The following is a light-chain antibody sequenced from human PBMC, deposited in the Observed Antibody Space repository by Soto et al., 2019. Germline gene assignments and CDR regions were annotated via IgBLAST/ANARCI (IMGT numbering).Light chain of an antibody. CDR1: QSVGNN. CDR3: QQRSNWPLT. J-gene: IGKJ4*01. CDR2: GAY. V-gene: IGKV3-15*01. Sequence: EIVMTQSPATLSVSPGERTTHSCRASQSVGNNLAWYQQKPGQAPRLLIYGAYTRATGIPARFSGSGSGTDFTLTISSLEPEDFAVYYCQQRSNWPLTFGGGTKVDIK.